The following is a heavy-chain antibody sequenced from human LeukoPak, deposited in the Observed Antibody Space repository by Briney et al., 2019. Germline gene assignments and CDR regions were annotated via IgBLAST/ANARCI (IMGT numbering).Heavy chain of an antibody. V-gene: IGHV3-30*14. CDR1: GFTFSSYA. CDR3: ARRGDGGRSFDY. CDR2: ISYDGSNK. Sequence: PGRSLRLSCAASGFTFSSYAMHWVRQAPGKGLEWVAVISYDGSNKYYADSVKGRFTISRDNSKNTLYLQVNSLRAEDTAVYYCARRGDGGRSFDYWGQGTLVTVSS. D-gene: IGHD4-23*01. J-gene: IGHJ4*02.